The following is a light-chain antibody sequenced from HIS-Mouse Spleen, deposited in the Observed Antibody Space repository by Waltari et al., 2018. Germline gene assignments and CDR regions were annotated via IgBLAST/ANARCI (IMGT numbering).Light chain of an antibody. Sequence: SYELTQPPSVSVSPGQTARITCSGEALPKKNAYWYQPKSGQAPVLVIYEDSKRPSGIPERFSVSSSGTMATLTISGAQVEDEADYYCYSTDSSGNHRVFGGGTKLTVL. J-gene: IGLJ2*01. CDR3: YSTDSSGNHRV. CDR2: EDS. V-gene: IGLV3-10*01. CDR1: ALPKKN.